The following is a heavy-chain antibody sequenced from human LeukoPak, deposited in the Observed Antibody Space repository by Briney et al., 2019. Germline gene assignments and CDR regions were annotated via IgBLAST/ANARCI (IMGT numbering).Heavy chain of an antibody. J-gene: IGHJ2*01. CDR2: INPNSGGT. CDR3: ARSPDGALGGYFDL. CDR1: GYTFTGYY. V-gene: IGHV1-2*02. D-gene: IGHD3-16*01. Sequence: ASVKVSCKASGYTFTGYYMHWVRQAPGQGLEWMGWINPNSGGTKYAQKFQGRVTMTRDTSISTAYMELSRLTSDDTAVYYCARSPDGALGGYFDLWGRGTLVTVSS.